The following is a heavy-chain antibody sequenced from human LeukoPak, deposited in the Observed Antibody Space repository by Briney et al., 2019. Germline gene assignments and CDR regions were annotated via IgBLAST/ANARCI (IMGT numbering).Heavy chain of an antibody. CDR3: ARDQKHYDFWSGYYTRSYFDY. CDR2: ISYDGGNK. V-gene: IGHV3-30-3*01. CDR1: GFTFSSYA. J-gene: IGHJ4*02. D-gene: IGHD3-3*01. Sequence: PGGSLRLSCAASGFTFSSYAMHWVRQAPGKGLEWVAVISYDGGNKYYADSVKGRFTISRDNSKNTLYLQMNSLRAEDTAVYYCARDQKHYDFWSGYYTRSYFDYWGQGTLVTVSS.